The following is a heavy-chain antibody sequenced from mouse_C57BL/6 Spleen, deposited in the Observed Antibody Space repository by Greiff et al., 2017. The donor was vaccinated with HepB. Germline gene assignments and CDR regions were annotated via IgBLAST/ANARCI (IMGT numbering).Heavy chain of an antibody. D-gene: IGHD2-13*01. CDR3: ARGDPYYFDY. CDR1: GYTFTSYW. Sequence: VQLQQPGAELVKPGASVKLSCKASGYTFTSYWMQWVKQRPGQGLEWIGEIDPSDSYTNYNQKFKGKATFTVDTSSSTAYMQLSSLTSEDSAVYYCARGDPYYFDYWGQGTTLTVSS. V-gene: IGHV1-50*01. J-gene: IGHJ2*01. CDR2: IDPSDSYT.